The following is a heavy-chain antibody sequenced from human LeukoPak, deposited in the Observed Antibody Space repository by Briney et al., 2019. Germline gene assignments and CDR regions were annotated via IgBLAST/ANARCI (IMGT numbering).Heavy chain of an antibody. CDR1: GFTFSSYA. CDR3: AKDRKDSGSGA. J-gene: IGHJ4*02. D-gene: IGHD6-19*01. CDR2: ISGSGGST. V-gene: IGHV3-23*01. Sequence: GGSLRLSCVASGFTFSSYAMSWVRQAPGKGLEWVSAISGSGGSTYYADSVKGRFTISRDNSKNTLYLQMNSLRAEDTAVYYCAKDRKDSGSGAWGQGTLVTVSS.